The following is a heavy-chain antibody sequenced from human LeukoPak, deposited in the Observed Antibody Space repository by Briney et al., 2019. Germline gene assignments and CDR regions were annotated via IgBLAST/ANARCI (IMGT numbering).Heavy chain of an antibody. Sequence: GTSLRLSCEASGLNFSRYGMHWVRQAPGKGLEWVGVISPDESNQFYADSVKGRFTISRDNFNNTVFLNMNNMRPCDKAVYYFVKGRSGASYVHYFDSWGRGALVTVSS. J-gene: IGHJ4*02. CDR3: VKGRSGASYVHYFDS. CDR1: GLNFSRYG. D-gene: IGHD3-16*01. V-gene: IGHV3-30*18. CDR2: ISPDESNQ.